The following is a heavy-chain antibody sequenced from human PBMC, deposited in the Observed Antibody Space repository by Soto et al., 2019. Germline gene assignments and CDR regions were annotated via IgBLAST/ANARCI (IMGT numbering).Heavy chain of an antibody. CDR2: LSGSGSLS. CDR1: GFTFNTFA. V-gene: IGHV3-23*01. CDR3: ARDRGGALDS. Sequence: EVLLLESGGGLVQPGGSLRLSCVVSGFTFNTFAMTWVRQAPGKGLEWVSALSGSGSLSYYADSVKGRFTISRDNSKNTLYLQINNLRVDETAVYFCARDRGGALDSWGQGTLVTVSS. J-gene: IGHJ4*02. D-gene: IGHD2-15*01.